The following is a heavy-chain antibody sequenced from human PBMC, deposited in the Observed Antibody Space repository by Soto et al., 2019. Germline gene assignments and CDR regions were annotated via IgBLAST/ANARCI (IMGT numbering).Heavy chain of an antibody. D-gene: IGHD2-2*03. CDR2: ISSSGGST. Sequence: EVQLLESGGGLVQPGGSLRLSCAASGFTFSSYAMRLVRQAPGKGLEWVSAISSSGGSTFYADYMKGRFHMSRDNPKNTLHLQINNLRAADTAVYYCAKGRSDMDIVPAPAARISPDYWGQGTLVTVSS. CDR1: GFTFSSYA. CDR3: AKGRSDMDIVPAPAARISPDY. V-gene: IGHV3-23*01. J-gene: IGHJ4*02.